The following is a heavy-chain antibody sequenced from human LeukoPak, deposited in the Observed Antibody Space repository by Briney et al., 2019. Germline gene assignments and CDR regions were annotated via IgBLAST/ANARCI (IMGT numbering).Heavy chain of an antibody. CDR3: AREVGATEMFDY. CDR2: IYYSGST. CDR1: GGSISSYY. Sequence: TLSLTCTVSGGSISSYYWRWIRQPPGKGLEGGGYIYYSGSTTYNPSLNSPVTISVDTSKNQFSLKLSSVTAADTAVYYCAREVGATEMFDYWGQGTLVTVSS. J-gene: IGHJ4*02. D-gene: IGHD1-26*01. V-gene: IGHV4-59*01.